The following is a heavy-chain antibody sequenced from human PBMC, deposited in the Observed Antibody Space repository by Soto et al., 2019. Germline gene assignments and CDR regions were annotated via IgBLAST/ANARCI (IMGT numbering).Heavy chain of an antibody. CDR1: GGSITLYY. D-gene: IGHD4-17*01. Sequence: TSETLSLTCTVSGGSITLYYWNWIRRSPGKGLEWIGYMYSSGSTNYRSSLKSRVTISGDTSKNQFSLRLRSVTAADTAVYFCARSTGYGDSYFDYCGQGALVTVSS. J-gene: IGHJ4*02. V-gene: IGHV4-59*01. CDR2: MYSSGST. CDR3: ARSTGYGDSYFDY.